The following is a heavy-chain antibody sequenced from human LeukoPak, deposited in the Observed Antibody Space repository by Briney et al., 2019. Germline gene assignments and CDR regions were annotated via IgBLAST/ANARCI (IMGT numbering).Heavy chain of an antibody. CDR2: MNPNSGNT. CDR1: GYTFTSYD. D-gene: IGHD4-23*01. V-gene: IGHV1-8*01. CDR3: ARGGFYGGDDWFDP. J-gene: IGHJ5*02. Sequence: GASVKVSCKASGYTFTSYDINWVRQATGQGLEWMGWMNPNSGNTGYAQKFQGRVTMTRNTSISTAYMELSSLRSEDTAVYYRARGGFYGGDDWFDPWGQGTLVTVSS.